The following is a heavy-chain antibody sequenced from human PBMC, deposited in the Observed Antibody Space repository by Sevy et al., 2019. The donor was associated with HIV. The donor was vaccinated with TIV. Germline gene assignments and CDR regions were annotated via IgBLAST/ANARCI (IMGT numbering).Heavy chain of an antibody. CDR2: TRNKADGYTT. Sequence: GGSLRLSCVASGFTFSDHYMEWVRQAPGKGLEWVGRTRNKADGYTTEYAETLKGRFTIPRDDSMNSLYVQMNSLKTDDTAVYYCATHAGIAAAGRVFDYWGQGTLVTVSS. CDR3: ATHAGIAAAGRVFDY. V-gene: IGHV3-72*01. CDR1: GFTFSDHY. D-gene: IGHD6-13*01. J-gene: IGHJ4*02.